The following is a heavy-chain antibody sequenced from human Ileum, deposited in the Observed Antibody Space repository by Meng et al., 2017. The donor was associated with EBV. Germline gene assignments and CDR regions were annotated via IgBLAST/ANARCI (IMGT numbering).Heavy chain of an antibody. CDR3: ARESYSDSSGYYSLDY. CDR1: GGSISSSNW. V-gene: IGHV4-4*02. Sequence: QVRVQVAGPGLVTRSGTLSFSVAVSGGSISSSNWWSWVRQAPGKGLEWIGEIHHTESTNYNPSLKSRVTISVDKSKNQFSLKLSSVTAADTAVYYCARESYSDSSGYYSLDYWGQGSLVTVSS. CDR2: IHHTEST. D-gene: IGHD3-22*01. J-gene: IGHJ4*02.